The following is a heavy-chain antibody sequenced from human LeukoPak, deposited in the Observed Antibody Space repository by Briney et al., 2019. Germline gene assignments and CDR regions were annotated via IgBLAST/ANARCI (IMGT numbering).Heavy chain of an antibody. D-gene: IGHD3-22*01. J-gene: IGHJ4*02. CDR1: GITLSNYG. Sequence: PGGSLRLSCAVSGITLSNYGMSWVRQAPGKGLEWVAGISGSGSATNYADSVKGRFTISRDNPKNTLYLQMNSLRVEDTAVYFCAKRGVVIRVILVGFHKEAYYFDSWGQEALVTVSS. CDR3: AKRGVVIRVILVGFHKEAYYFDS. CDR2: ISGSGSAT. V-gene: IGHV3-23*01.